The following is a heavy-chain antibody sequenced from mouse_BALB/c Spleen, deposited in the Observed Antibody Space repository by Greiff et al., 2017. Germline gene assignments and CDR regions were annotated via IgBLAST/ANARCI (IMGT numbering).Heavy chain of an antibody. V-gene: IGHV1-69*01. CDR1: GYTFTDYW. D-gene: IGHD2-10*02. CDR2: IDTSDSYT. J-gene: IGHJ4*01. Sequence: QVQLQQPGAELVMPGASVKMSCKASGYTFTDYWMHWVKQRPGQGLEWIGAIDTSDSYTSYNQKFKGKATLTVDESSSTAYMQLSSLTSEDSAVYYCARRYGNYFDYWGQGTSVTVSS. CDR3: ARRYGNYFDY.